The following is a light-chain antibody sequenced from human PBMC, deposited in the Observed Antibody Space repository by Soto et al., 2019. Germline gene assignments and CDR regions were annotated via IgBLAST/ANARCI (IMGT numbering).Light chain of an antibody. J-gene: IGKJ1*01. V-gene: IGKV3-15*01. CDR2: GAS. CDR1: QSVSSK. CDR3: QQYNNWSWT. Sequence: EIVMTQSPATLSVSPGERATLSCRASQSVSSKLAWYQQKPGQAPRLLIHGASTRATGIPARFSGSGSGTEFTLTISSVQSEDFAVYYCQQYNNWSWTFGQGTKVEIK.